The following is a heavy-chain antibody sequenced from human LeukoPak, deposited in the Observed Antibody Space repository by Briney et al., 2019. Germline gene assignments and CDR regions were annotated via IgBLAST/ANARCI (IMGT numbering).Heavy chain of an antibody. Sequence: GGSLRLSCAASGFTFSSYSMNWVRQAPGKGLEWVSYISSSSSTIYYADSVKGRFTISRDSAKNSLYLQMNSLRAEDTAVYYCARDKGSSWSHPVDYWGQGTLVTVSS. D-gene: IGHD6-13*01. CDR2: ISSSSSTI. J-gene: IGHJ4*02. CDR1: GFTFSSYS. V-gene: IGHV3-48*01. CDR3: ARDKGSSWSHPVDY.